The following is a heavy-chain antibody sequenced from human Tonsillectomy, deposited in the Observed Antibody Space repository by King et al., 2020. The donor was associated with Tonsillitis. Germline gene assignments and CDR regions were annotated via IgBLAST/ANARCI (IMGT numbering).Heavy chain of an antibody. D-gene: IGHD4-23*01. CDR3: ARDWCGGNPLDAFDI. J-gene: IGHJ3*02. Sequence: VQLVESGGGVVQPGRSLRLSCPTSGFTFINYGIHWVRQAPGKGLEWVAFMSHDGSNKFYADSVKGRFTISRDNSENTLYLQITSLRAEDTAMYYCARDWCGGNPLDAFDIWGQGTMVTVSS. V-gene: IGHV3-33*05. CDR2: MSHDGSNK. CDR1: GFTFINYG.